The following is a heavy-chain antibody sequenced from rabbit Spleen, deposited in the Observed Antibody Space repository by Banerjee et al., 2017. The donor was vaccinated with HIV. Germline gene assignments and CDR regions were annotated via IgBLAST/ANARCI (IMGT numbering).Heavy chain of an antibody. CDR2: VAAGVSLTS. CDR3: ARDTGSSFSSYGMDL. CDR1: GFSFSDRDV. D-gene: IGHD8-1*01. Sequence: QEQLVESGGGLVQPEGSLTLTCRASGFSFSDRDVMCWVRQPPGKGPEWIACVAAGVSLTSYYATWAKGRFTISKTSSTTVTLQMTSLTTADTATYFCARDTGSSFSSYGMDLWGQGTLVTVS. V-gene: IGHV1S45*01. J-gene: IGHJ6*01.